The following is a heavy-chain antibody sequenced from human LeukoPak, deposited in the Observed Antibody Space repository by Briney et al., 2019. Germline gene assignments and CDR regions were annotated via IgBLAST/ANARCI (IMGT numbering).Heavy chain of an antibody. V-gene: IGHV1-2*02. D-gene: IGHD2-2*01. CDR2: INPNSGGT. CDR1: GYTFTGYY. J-gene: IGHJ6*02. CDR3: ARVRSCCSSTPYYYYYGMDV. Sequence: ASVKVSCKASGYTFTGYYMHWVRQAPGQGLEWMGWINPNSGGTNYAQKFQGRVTMTRNTSISTAYMELSSLRSEDTAVYYCARVRSCCSSTPYYYYYGMDVWGQGTTVTVSS.